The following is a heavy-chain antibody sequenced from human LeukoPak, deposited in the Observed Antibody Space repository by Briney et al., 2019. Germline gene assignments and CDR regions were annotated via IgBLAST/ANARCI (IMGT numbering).Heavy chain of an antibody. CDR3: ARSVGLRLGELSN. CDR2: IYHSGST. D-gene: IGHD3-16*02. J-gene: IGHJ4*02. CDR1: GGSISSSNW. Sequence: PSGTLSLTCAVSGGSISSSNWWSWVRQPPGKGLEWIGEIYHSGSTNYNPSLKSRVTISVDKSKNQFSLKLSSVTAADTAVYYCARSVGLRLGELSNWGQGTLVTVSS. V-gene: IGHV4-4*02.